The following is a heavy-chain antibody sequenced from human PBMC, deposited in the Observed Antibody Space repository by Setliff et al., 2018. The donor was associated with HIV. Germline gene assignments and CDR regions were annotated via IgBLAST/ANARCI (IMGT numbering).Heavy chain of an antibody. Sequence: SETLSLTCAVSGGSISSSDWWSWVRQPPGKGLEWIGEINHSGSTNYDPSLKSRATISVDKSKKQFSLKVTSVTAADTAVYYCARDPRPSNYRLLWYFDVWGQGTLVTVSS. V-gene: IGHV4-4*02. D-gene: IGHD2-2*01. CDR2: INHSGST. CDR3: ARDPRPSNYRLLWYFDV. CDR1: GGSISSSDW. J-gene: IGHJ4*02.